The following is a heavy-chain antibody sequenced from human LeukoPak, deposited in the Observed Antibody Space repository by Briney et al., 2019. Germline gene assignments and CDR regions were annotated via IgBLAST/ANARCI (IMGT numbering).Heavy chain of an antibody. CDR3: ARVDTMVRGVIIGFDP. J-gene: IGHJ5*02. V-gene: IGHV4-31*03. D-gene: IGHD3-10*01. CDR1: GGSINSFCNY. Sequence: SETLSLTCTVSGGSINSFCNYWIWVPQYPGKDLNWIGNIYYSRNTYYNPSLNSRLTISVGTSKNQLSLRLASVTGADAAVYYCARVDTMVRGVIIGFDPWGQGTLAIVSS. CDR2: IYYSRNT.